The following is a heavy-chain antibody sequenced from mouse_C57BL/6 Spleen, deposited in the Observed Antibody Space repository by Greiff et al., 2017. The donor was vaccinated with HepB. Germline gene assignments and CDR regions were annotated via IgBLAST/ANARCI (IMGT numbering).Heavy chain of an antibody. CDR2: INPSSGYT. V-gene: IGHV1-7*01. CDR1: GYTFTSYW. D-gene: IGHD1-1*01. CDR3: ANYGSSYSYAMDY. J-gene: IGHJ4*01. Sequence: VQLVESGAELAKPGASVTLSCKASGYTFTSYWMHCVKQRTGQGLEWIGYINPSSGYTKYNQKFKDKATLTADKSSSTAYMQLSSLTYEDSAVYDCANYGSSYSYAMDYWGQGTSVTVSS.